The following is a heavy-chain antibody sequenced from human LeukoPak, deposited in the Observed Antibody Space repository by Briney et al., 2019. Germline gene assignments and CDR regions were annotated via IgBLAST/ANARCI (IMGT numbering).Heavy chain of an antibody. J-gene: IGHJ4*02. CDR2: MSPNSGNT. CDR1: GYTFTSYD. V-gene: IGHV1-8*01. CDR3: ARAPRDYDFWSGYYTGSPPDYFDY. Sequence: GASVKVSCKASGYTFTSYDINWVRQATGQGPEWMGWMSPNSGNTGYAQKFQGRVTMTRSTSMSTAYMELSSLRSEDTAVYYCARAPRDYDFWSGYYTGSPPDYFDYWGQGTLVTVSS. D-gene: IGHD3-3*01.